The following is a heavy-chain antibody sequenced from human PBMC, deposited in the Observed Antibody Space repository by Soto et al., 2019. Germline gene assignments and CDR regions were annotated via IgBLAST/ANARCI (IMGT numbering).Heavy chain of an antibody. Sequence: ASVKVSCKTSGYSFTQYGLHWGRQAPGQRLEWMGWINPGNGDTKYSQKFQGRVTTTRDTSATTAYMELSSLRSEDSTVFYCARTDCSSSSCYNYYYYGMDDWGQGTGVTFSS. CDR1: GYSFTQYG. D-gene: IGHD2-2*01. J-gene: IGHJ6*02. V-gene: IGHV1-3*01. CDR2: INPGNGDT. CDR3: ARTDCSSSSCYNYYYYGMDD.